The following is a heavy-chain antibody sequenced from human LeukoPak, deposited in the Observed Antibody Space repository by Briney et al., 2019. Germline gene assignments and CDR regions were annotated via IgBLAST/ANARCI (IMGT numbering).Heavy chain of an antibody. CDR2: IYTSGST. CDR3: ARDFSSSYYYYMDV. V-gene: IGHV4-4*07. Sequence: SETLSLTCTVSGGSISSYYWSWIRQPAGKGLEWIGRIYTSGSTNYNPSLMSRVTMSVDTSKNQFSLKLSSVTAADTAVYYCARDFSSSYYYYMDVWGKGTTVTVSS. J-gene: IGHJ6*03. CDR1: GGSISSYY. D-gene: IGHD6-13*01.